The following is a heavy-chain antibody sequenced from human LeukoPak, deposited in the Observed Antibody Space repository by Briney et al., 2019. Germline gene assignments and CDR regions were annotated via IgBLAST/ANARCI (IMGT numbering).Heavy chain of an antibody. V-gene: IGHV1-46*01. CDR3: TRDPAWFGEPYNWFDP. D-gene: IGHD3-10*01. Sequence: ASVKVSCKASGYTFTSYYMHWVRQAPGQGLEWMGIINPSGGSTSYAQKFQGRVTMTRDTSTSTAYMELSSLRSEDTAVYYCTRDPAWFGEPYNWFDPWGQGTLVTVSS. J-gene: IGHJ5*02. CDR2: INPSGGST. CDR1: GYTFTSYY.